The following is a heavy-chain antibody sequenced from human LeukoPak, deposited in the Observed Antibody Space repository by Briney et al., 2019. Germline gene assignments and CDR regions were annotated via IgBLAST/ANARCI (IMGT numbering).Heavy chain of an antibody. Sequence: AGGSLRLSCAASGFTFSSYAMSWVRQAPGKGLEWVSAISGSGGSTYYADSVKGRFTISRDNSKNTLYLQMNSLRAEDTAVYYCAILGIAVAGTGYWGQGTLVTVSS. CDR1: GFTFSSYA. CDR3: AILGIAVAGTGY. CDR2: ISGSGGST. D-gene: IGHD6-19*01. J-gene: IGHJ4*02. V-gene: IGHV3-23*01.